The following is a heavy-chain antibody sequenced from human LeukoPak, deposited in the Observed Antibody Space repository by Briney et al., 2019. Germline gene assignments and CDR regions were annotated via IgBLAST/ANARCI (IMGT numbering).Heavy chain of an antibody. Sequence: PGGSLRLSRAASGFTFSSYGMHWVRQAPGKGLEWVAVISYDGSNKYYADSVKGRFTISRDNSKNTLYLQMNSLRAEDTAVYYCAKDFSDGGNSGLDYWGQGTLVAVSS. CDR1: GFTFSSYG. D-gene: IGHD4-23*01. CDR2: ISYDGSNK. CDR3: AKDFSDGGNSGLDY. V-gene: IGHV3-30*18. J-gene: IGHJ4*02.